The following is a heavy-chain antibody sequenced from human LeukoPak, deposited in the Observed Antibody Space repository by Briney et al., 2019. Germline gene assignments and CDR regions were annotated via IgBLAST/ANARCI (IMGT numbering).Heavy chain of an antibody. CDR2: IYYTGRT. J-gene: IGHJ4*02. CDR1: GGSISGYY. V-gene: IGHV4-59*01. D-gene: IGHD3-3*01. CDR3: ARYRPSESRSGEVTSLDY. Sequence: SETLSLTCTVSGGSISGYYWSWIRQPPGKGLELIGHIYYTGRTTYSPSLKSRVTISLDTSENQLSLKLRSATTADTAVYYCARYRPSESRSGEVTSLDYWGQGTLVTVSS.